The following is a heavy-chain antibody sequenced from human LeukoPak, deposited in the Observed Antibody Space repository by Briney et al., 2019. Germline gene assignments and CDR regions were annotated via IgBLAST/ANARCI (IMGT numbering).Heavy chain of an antibody. CDR2: FDPEDGET. V-gene: IGHV1-24*01. CDR3: ATVRFDCSGGSCYSRFHYGMDV. Sequence: ASVKVSCKVSGYTLTELSMHWVRQAPGKGLEWMGGFDPEDGETIYAQKFQGRVTMTEDTSTDTAYMELSSLRSEDTAVYYCATVRFDCSGGSCYSRFHYGMDVWGQGTTVTVSS. CDR1: GYTLTELS. J-gene: IGHJ6*02. D-gene: IGHD2-15*01.